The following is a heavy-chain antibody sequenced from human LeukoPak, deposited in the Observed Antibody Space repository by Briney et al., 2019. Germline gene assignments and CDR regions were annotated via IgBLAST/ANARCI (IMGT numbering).Heavy chain of an antibody. Sequence: ASVKVSCKASGYTFTSYGISWVRQAPGQGLEGMGWISAYNGNTNYAQKLQGRVTMTTDTSTSTAYMELRSLRSDDTAVYYCARTHSGGYYTFYYYYYMDVWGKGTTVTVSS. CDR2: ISAYNGNT. V-gene: IGHV1-18*01. CDR3: ARTHSGGYYTFYYYYYMDV. CDR1: GYTFTSYG. J-gene: IGHJ6*03. D-gene: IGHD1-26*01.